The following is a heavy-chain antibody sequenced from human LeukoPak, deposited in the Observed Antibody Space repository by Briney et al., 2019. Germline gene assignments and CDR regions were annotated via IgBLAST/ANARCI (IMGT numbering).Heavy chain of an antibody. CDR1: GFTFSSYG. CDR3: ARDAYSRPTNWFDP. CDR2: IRYDGRSI. J-gene: IGHJ5*02. V-gene: IGHV3-30*02. D-gene: IGHD4-11*01. Sequence: GGSLRLSCAASGFTFSSYGMHWVRQTPGKGLEWVATIRYDGRSIYYADSVKGRLTISRDNSKSTLYLQMSSLRAEDTAVYYCARDAYSRPTNWFDPWGQGTLVTVSS.